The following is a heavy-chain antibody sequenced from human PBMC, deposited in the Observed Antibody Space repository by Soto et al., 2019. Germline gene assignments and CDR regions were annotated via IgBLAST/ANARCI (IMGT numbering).Heavy chain of an antibody. Sequence: QVQLVQFGAEVKKPGASVKVSCKASGYTFTSYGISWVRQAPGQGLEWMGWISAYNGNTNYAQKLQGRVTMTTDTSTSTAYMELRSLRSDDTAVYYCAREVRGVIMGSWFDPWGQGTLVTVSS. CDR2: ISAYNGNT. J-gene: IGHJ5*02. V-gene: IGHV1-18*01. CDR1: GYTFTSYG. CDR3: AREVRGVIMGSWFDP. D-gene: IGHD3-10*01.